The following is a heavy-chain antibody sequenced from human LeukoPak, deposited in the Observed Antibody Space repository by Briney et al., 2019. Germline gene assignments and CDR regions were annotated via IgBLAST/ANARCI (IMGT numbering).Heavy chain of an antibody. J-gene: IGHJ3*02. D-gene: IGHD1-14*01. CDR1: GFTLSSYS. CDR2: ISSSSSYI. V-gene: IGHV3-21*01. Sequence: GGALRLSCAASGFTLSSYSMNWVRQAPGKGLEWVSSISSSSSYIYYADSVKGRFTISRDNAKNSLYLQMNSLRAEDTAVYYCARDLTPSAFDIWGQGTMVTVSS. CDR3: ARDLTPSAFDI.